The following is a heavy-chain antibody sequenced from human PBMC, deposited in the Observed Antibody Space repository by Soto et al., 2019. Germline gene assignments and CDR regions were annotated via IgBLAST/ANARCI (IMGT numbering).Heavy chain of an antibody. J-gene: IGHJ6*03. D-gene: IGHD2-2*01. CDR3: AADLGYCSSTSCSPPMDV. Sequence: SVKVSCKASGYTFTSYGISWVRQAPGQGLEWIGWIVVGSGNTNYAQKFQERVTITRDMSTSTAYMELSSLRSEDTAVYYCAADLGYCSSTSCSPPMDVWGKGTTVTVSS. V-gene: IGHV1-58*02. CDR1: GYTFTSYG. CDR2: IVVGSGNT.